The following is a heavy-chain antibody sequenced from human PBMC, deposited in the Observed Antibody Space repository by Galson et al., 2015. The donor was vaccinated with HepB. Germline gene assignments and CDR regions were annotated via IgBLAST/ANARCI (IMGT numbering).Heavy chain of an antibody. Sequence: ETLSLTCAVYGGSFSGYYWSWIRQPPGKGLEWIGEINHSGSTNYNPPLKSRVTISVDTSKNQFSLKLSPVTAADTAVYYCARTLYGSGSYYITYNWFDPWGQGTLVTVSS. CDR2: INHSGST. D-gene: IGHD3-10*01. J-gene: IGHJ5*02. CDR3: ARTLYGSGSYYITYNWFDP. CDR1: GGSFSGYY. V-gene: IGHV4-34*01.